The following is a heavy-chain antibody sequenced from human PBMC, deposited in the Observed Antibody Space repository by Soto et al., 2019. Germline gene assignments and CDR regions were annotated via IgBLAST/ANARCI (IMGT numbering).Heavy chain of an antibody. CDR1: GGTFSSFA. J-gene: IGHJ4*02. V-gene: IGHV1-69*01. CDR2: IIPIFGTT. CDR3: ARDSDHTYDY. Sequence: QVQLVQSGAEVKKPGSSVKVSCKASGGTFSSFAISWVRQAPGQGLEWMGVIIPIFGTTNYAQKFQGRVTITADESTSTAYMEVTTLGSEDTAGYYCARDSDHTYDYWGQGTLVTVSS. D-gene: IGHD1-26*01.